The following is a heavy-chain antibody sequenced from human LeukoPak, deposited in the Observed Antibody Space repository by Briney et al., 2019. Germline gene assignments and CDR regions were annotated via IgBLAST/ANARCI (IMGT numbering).Heavy chain of an antibody. V-gene: IGHV1-69*13. CDR1: GGTFSSYA. CDR2: IIPIFGTA. J-gene: IGHJ5*02. D-gene: IGHD3-10*01. CDR3: ARDVPPITMVRGVIIYNWFDP. Sequence: ASVKVSCKASGGTFSSYAISWVRQAPGQGLEWMGGIIPIFGTANYAQKFQGRVTITADESTSTAYMELSSLRSEDTAVYYCARDVPPITMVRGVIIYNWFDPWGQGTLVTVSS.